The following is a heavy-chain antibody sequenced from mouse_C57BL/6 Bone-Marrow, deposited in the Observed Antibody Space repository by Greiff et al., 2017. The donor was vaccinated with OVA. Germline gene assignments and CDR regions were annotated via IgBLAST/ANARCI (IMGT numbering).Heavy chain of an antibody. V-gene: IGHV5-12*01. Sequence: DVMLVESGGGLVQPGGSLKLSCAASGFTFSDYYMYWVRQTPEKRLEWVAYISNGGGSTYYPDTVKGRFTISRDNAKNTLYLQMSRLKSEDTAMYYCALRSYYGNSYAMDYWGQGTSVTVSS. D-gene: IGHD2-10*01. J-gene: IGHJ4*01. CDR3: ALRSYYGNSYAMDY. CDR2: ISNGGGST. CDR1: GFTFSDYY.